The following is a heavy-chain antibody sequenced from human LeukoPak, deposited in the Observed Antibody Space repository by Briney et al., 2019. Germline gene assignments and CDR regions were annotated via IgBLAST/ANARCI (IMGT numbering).Heavy chain of an antibody. CDR1: GFSFSNYR. Sequence: GGSLRLSCVATGFSFSNYRMHWARQAPGEGLEWVSYISRTVNIVYYADSVKGRFTISRDNAKDSLFLQMDSLRDEDTAVYYCANLPHWGQGLVVPVSS. CDR2: ISRTVNIV. CDR3: ANLPH. V-gene: IGHV3-48*02. J-gene: IGHJ4*02.